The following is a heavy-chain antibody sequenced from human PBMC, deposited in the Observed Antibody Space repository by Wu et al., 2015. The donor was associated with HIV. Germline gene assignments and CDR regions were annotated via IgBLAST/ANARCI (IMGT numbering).Heavy chain of an antibody. J-gene: IGHJ5*01. Sequence: QVQLLQSGAEVKKPGASVNISCKASGYTFTTYYMHWVRQAPGQGLEWMGIINPSGGDTMYAQNFQGRITMTRDTSTGTVYMQLNSLRSEDTAVYFCARAPGSVRQFDSWGQGTLVTVS. CDR3: ARAPGSVRQFDS. CDR2: INPSGGDT. D-gene: IGHD3-10*01. V-gene: IGHV1-46*01. CDR1: GYTFTTYY.